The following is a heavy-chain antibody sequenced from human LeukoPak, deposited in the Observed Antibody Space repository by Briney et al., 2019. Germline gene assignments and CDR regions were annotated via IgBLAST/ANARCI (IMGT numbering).Heavy chain of an antibody. J-gene: IGHJ4*02. CDR3: ARADTVVINYFDY. CDR2: IYYSGST. CDR1: GGSLSSYY. Sequence: SETLSLTCTVSGGSLSSYYWGWIRQPPGKGLEWIGSIYYSGSTYYNPSLKSRVTISVDTSKNQFSLKLSSVTAADTAVYYCARADTVVINYFDYWGQGTLVTVSS. V-gene: IGHV4-39*07. D-gene: IGHD4-23*01.